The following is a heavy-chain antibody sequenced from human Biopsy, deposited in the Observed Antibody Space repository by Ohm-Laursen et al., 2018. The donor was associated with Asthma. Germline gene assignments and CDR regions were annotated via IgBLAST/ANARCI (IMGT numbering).Heavy chain of an antibody. J-gene: IGHJ6*02. CDR1: PGSFSGFF. CDR2: TNERGVT. CDR3: ARGPELDV. Sequence: GTLSLTCDVYPGSFSGFFWTWIRQSPGKGLEWIGETNERGVTNNNPSLKSRVIISIDTYWNRASLKLTSVTAADTAVYYCARGPELDVWGQGTTVTVSS. V-gene: IGHV4-34*01.